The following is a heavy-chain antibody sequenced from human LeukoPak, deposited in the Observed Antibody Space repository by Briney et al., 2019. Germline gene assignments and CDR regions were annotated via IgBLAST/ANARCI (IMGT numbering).Heavy chain of an antibody. CDR1: GFTFSSYA. CDR3: AKDTAPRAGYGMDV. D-gene: IGHD4-17*01. Sequence: GGSLRLSCAASGFTFSSYAMSWVRQAPGKGLEWASAISGSGGSTYYADSVKGRFTISRDNSKNTLYLQMNSLRAEDTAVYYCAKDTAPRAGYGMDVWGQGTTVTVSS. V-gene: IGHV3-23*01. J-gene: IGHJ6*02. CDR2: ISGSGGST.